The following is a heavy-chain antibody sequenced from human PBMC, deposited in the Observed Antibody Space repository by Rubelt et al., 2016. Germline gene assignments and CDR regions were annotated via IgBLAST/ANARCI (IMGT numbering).Heavy chain of an antibody. D-gene: IGHD3-10*01. CDR1: GYTLTELS. CDR3: ATRSLWFGEIDRYFDY. CDR2: FDPEDGET. V-gene: IGHV1-24*01. J-gene: IGHJ4*02. Sequence: QVQLVQSGAEVKKPGASVKVSCKVSGYTLTELSMHWVRQAPGKGLEWMGGFDPEDGETIYAQKFQGRVTMTEDTSTDTAYMEMSSLRAEDTAVYYCATRSLWFGEIDRYFDYWGQGTLLTVSS.